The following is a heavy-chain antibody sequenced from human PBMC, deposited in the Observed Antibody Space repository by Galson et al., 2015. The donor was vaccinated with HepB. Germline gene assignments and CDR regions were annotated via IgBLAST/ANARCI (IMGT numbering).Heavy chain of an antibody. Sequence: SVKVPCKASGYTFTSYDINWVRQATGQGLEWMGWMNPNSGNTGYAQKFQGRVTMTRNTSISTAYMELSSLRSEDTAVYYCARGGGYCTGGVCYTFPYYYYMDVWGKGTTVTVSS. J-gene: IGHJ6*03. CDR2: MNPNSGNT. CDR3: ARGGGYCTGGVCYTFPYYYYMDV. V-gene: IGHV1-8*01. CDR1: GYTFTSYD. D-gene: IGHD2-8*02.